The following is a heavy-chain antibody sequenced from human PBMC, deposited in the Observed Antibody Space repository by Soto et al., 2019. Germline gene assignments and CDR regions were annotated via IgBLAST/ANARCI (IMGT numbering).Heavy chain of an antibody. CDR3: AKEVSLGSTVDVGS. CDR1: GFTFSIFA. Sequence: GSLRLSCAASGFTFSIFAMSWVRQSPGKGLEWVSTISGSGGSTYYADAVNGRFSISRDNSMGTLYLQMKSLRVEDTAIYYCAKEVSLGSTVDVGSWGQGTLVTVSS. V-gene: IGHV3-23*01. J-gene: IGHJ5*01. CDR2: ISGSGGST. D-gene: IGHD7-27*01.